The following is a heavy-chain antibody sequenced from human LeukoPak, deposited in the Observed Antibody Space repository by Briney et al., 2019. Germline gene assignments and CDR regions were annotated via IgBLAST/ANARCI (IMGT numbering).Heavy chain of an antibody. J-gene: IGHJ3*02. CDR1: GFIFDDYG. V-gene: IGHV3-20*04. CDR2: IKWNGDSI. D-gene: IGHD2-15*01. Sequence: GGSLRLSCAASGFIFDDYGMSWVRQVPGKGLEWVSGIKWNGDSIGYADSVKGRFTISRDNAKNSLYLQTNSLRAEDTALYYCARGYCSGGNCWVFDIWGQGTMVTVSS. CDR3: ARGYCSGGNCWVFDI.